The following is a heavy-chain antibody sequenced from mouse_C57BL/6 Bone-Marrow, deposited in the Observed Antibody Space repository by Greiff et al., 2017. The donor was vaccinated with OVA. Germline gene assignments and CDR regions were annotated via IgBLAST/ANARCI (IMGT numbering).Heavy chain of an antibody. V-gene: IGHV6-6*01. CDR2: IRNKANNHAT. D-gene: IGHD1-1*01. CDR1: GFTFSDAW. J-gene: IGHJ2*01. CDR3: TRRGSKEGDY. Sequence: EVNVVESGGGLVQPGGSMKLSCAASGFTFSDAWMDWVRQSPEKGLEWVAEIRNKANNHATYYAESVKGRFTISRDDSKSSVYLQMNSLRAEDTGIYYCTRRGSKEGDYWGQGTTLTVSS.